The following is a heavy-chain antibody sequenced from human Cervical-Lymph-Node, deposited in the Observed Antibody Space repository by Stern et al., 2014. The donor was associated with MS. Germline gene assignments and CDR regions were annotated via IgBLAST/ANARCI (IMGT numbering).Heavy chain of an antibody. CDR1: GFSFSNAW. J-gene: IGHJ4*02. V-gene: IGHV3-15*01. Sequence: EVQLEESGGGLIKPGGSLRLSCAASGFSFSNAWMSWVRQAPGKGLEWVGRIKSKTDGGTADYAAPVKGRFTLSRDDSKNTLYLQMNSLKTEDTAVYYCTTRYDYGDLGVSYWGQGTLVTVSS. CDR2: IKSKTDGGTA. D-gene: IGHD4-17*01. CDR3: TTRYDYGDLGVSY.